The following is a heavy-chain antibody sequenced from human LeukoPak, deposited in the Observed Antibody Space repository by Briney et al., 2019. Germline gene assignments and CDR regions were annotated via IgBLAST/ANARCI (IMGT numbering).Heavy chain of an antibody. CDR2: MSSRGSTI. D-gene: IGHD2-15*01. V-gene: IGHV3-48*03. J-gene: IGHJ4*02. CDR1: GFTFSIYE. Sequence: PGGSLRLSCAASGFTFSIYEMSWVRQAPGKGLEWLSYMSSRGSTISYADSVKGRFTISRDNAKNSLLLQMNSLRAEDTAVYYCARARTPDYWGQGTLVTVSS. CDR3: ARARTPDY.